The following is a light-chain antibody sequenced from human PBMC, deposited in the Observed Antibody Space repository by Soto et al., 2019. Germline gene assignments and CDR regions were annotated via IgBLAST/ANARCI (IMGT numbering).Light chain of an antibody. CDR2: HAA. CDR3: QRDDNFPYT. Sequence: DIQMTQSPSSLSASVGDRVTITCQASQDIRNFLNWYQQKPGKAPKVLIYHAANLETGVTSRFSGSASGTHFTFISNSLQPEDFAAYYCQRDDNFPYTFGQGTKLEIK. J-gene: IGKJ2*01. V-gene: IGKV1-33*01. CDR1: QDIRNF.